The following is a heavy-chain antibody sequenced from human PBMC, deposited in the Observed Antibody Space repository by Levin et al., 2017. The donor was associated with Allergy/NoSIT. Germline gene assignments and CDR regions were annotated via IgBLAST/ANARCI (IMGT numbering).Heavy chain of an antibody. CDR1: GFTFTNTG. Sequence: LSLTCVVSGFTFTNTGMHWVRQAPGKGLEWVAVISYDGSHKYYADSVRGRFTISRDTSKNTLYLQVNSLRGEDTAVYYCAKDSGPSGTYRFDYWGRGTLVIVSS. CDR3: AKDSGPSGTYRFDY. D-gene: IGHD1-26*01. V-gene: IGHV3-33*05. J-gene: IGHJ4*02. CDR2: ISYDGSHK.